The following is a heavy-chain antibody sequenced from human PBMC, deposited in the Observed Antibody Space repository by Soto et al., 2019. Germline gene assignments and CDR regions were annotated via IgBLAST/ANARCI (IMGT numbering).Heavy chain of an antibody. CDR3: ARADYGTFDT. J-gene: IGHJ5*02. D-gene: IGHD4-17*01. CDR2: ISSNGGST. V-gene: IGHV3-64*07. CDR1: GFIFRNYN. Sequence: EVQLLESGGVLVQPGGSLRLSCSASGFIFRNYNMHWVRQAPGKGLEYVSGISSNGGSTFYADSVKGRFSISRDHCMNTLHLQMGRLRPEDMGTYYCARADYGTFDTWGQGALVGVSS.